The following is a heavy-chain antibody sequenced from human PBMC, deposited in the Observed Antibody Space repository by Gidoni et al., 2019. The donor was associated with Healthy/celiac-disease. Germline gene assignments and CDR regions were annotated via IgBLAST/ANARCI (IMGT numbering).Heavy chain of an antibody. CDR3: ALGSMVRTTTSPYYYYYYGMDV. Sequence: QVQLQESGPGLVKPSQTLSLTCTVSGGSISSGSYYWRWIRQPAGKGLEWIGRIYTSGSTNYNTSLKSRVTISVDTSKNQFSLKLSSVTAADTAVYYCALGSMVRTTTSPYYYYYYGMDVWGQGTTVTVSS. V-gene: IGHV4-61*02. CDR1: GGSISSGSYY. D-gene: IGHD3-10*01. J-gene: IGHJ6*02. CDR2: IYTSGST.